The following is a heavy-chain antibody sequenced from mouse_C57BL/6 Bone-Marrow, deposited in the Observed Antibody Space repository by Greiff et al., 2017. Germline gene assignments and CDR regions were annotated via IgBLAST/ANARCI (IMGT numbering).Heavy chain of an antibody. V-gene: IGHV1-55*01. CDR3: ARSGGNYLYYYAMDD. CDR1: GYTFTSYW. CDR2: IYPGSGST. J-gene: IGHJ4*01. Sequence: QVQLQQPGAELVKPGASVKMSCKASGYTFTSYWITWVKQRPGQGLEWIGDIYPGSGSTNYNEKFKSKATLTVDTSSSTAYMQLSSLTSEDSAVYYCARSGGNYLYYYAMDDWGQGTSVTVSS. D-gene: IGHD2-1*01.